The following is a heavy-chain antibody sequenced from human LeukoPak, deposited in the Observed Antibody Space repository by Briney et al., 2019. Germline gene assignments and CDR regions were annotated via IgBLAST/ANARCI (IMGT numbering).Heavy chain of an antibody. J-gene: IGHJ6*02. D-gene: IGHD1-7*01. CDR1: GYTFTSYG. CDR3: ARDYNWNYEEMYYYYGMDV. Sequence: ASVKVSCKASGYTFTSYGISWVRQAPGQGLEWMGWISAYNGNTNYAQKPQGRVTMTTDTSTSTAYMELRSLRSDDTAVYYCARDYNWNYEEMYYYYGMDVWGQGTTVTVSS. CDR2: ISAYNGNT. V-gene: IGHV1-18*01.